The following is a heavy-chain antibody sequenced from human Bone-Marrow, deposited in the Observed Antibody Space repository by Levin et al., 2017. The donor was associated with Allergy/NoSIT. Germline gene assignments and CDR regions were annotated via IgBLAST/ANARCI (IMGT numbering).Heavy chain of an antibody. Sequence: SGPTLVKPTETLTLTCTVSGFSLSNARMGVSWIRQPPGKALEWLAHIFSNDEKSYSTSLKSRLTISKDTSKSQVVLTMTNMDPVDTATYYCATSTGGLGYYYYGMEGWGQGTTVTVSS. D-gene: IGHD3/OR15-3a*01. CDR3: ATSTGGLGYYYYGMEG. CDR1: GFSLSNARMG. CDR2: IFSNDEK. J-gene: IGHJ6*02. V-gene: IGHV2-26*01.